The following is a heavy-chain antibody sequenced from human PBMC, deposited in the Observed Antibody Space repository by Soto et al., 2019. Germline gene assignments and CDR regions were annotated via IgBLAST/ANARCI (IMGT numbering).Heavy chain of an antibody. V-gene: IGHV1-69*13. CDR1: GGTFSSYA. CDR2: IIPIFGTA. J-gene: IGHJ4*02. CDR3: ARWATDCSGGSCSLSYFDY. D-gene: IGHD2-15*01. Sequence: SVKVSCKASGGTFSSYAISWVRQAPGQGLEWMGGIIPIFGTANYAQKFQGRVTITADESTSTAYMELSSLRTEDTAVYYCARWATDCSGGSCSLSYFDYWGQGTLVTVSS.